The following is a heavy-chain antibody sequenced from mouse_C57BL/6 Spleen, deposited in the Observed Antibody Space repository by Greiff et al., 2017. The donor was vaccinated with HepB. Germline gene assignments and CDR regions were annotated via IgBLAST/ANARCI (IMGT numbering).Heavy chain of an antibody. CDR3: ARSGDGYLYFDV. Sequence: VQLQQPGAELVRPGSSVKLSCKASGYTFTSYWMDWVKQRPGQGLEWIGNIYPSDSETHYNQKFKDKATLTVDKSSSTAYMQLSSLTSEDSAVYYCARSGDGYLYFDVWGTGTTVTVSS. V-gene: IGHV1-61*01. J-gene: IGHJ1*03. CDR1: GYTFTSYW. CDR2: IYPSDSET. D-gene: IGHD2-3*01.